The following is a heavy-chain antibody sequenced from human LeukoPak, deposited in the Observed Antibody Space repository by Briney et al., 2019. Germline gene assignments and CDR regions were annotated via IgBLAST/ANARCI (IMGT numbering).Heavy chain of an antibody. CDR2: IYYSGST. D-gene: IGHD3-3*01. CDR3: ARSTIFGVVIDSNWFDP. J-gene: IGHJ5*02. V-gene: IGHV4-30-4*08. Sequence: SETLSLTCTVSGGSISSGDYHWSWIRQPPGKGLEWIGYIYYSGSTYYNPSLKSRVTISVDTSKNQFSLKLSSVTAADTAVYYCARSTIFGVVIDSNWFDPWGQGTLVTVSS. CDR1: GGSISSGDYH.